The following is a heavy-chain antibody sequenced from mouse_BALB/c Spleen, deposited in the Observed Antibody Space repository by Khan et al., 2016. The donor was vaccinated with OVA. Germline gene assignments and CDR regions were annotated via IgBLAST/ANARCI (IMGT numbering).Heavy chain of an antibody. D-gene: IGHD2-14*01. CDR1: GYTFTDYD. J-gene: IGHJ3*01. CDR3: ARGGYSVFAY. Sequence: QVQLQQPGPELVKPGASLKVSCKASGYTFTDYDIGWVRQRTSQGLEWIGDIFPGSGTPYYNDNFKDKATLTADKSYNSAYMQLSSLTSEDAAVYFCARGGYSVFAYWGQGTLVTVSA. CDR2: IFPGSGTP. V-gene: IGHV1-77*01.